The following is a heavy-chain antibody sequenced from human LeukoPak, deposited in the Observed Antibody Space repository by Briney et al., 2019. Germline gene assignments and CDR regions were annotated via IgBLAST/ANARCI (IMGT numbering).Heavy chain of an antibody. CDR2: INAGNGNT. D-gene: IGHD4-17*01. CDR1: GYTFTSYA. J-gene: IGHJ4*02. CDR3: ARSGGDSFDY. V-gene: IGHV1-3*01. Sequence: VASVKVSCKASGYTFTSYAIHWVRQAPGQRLEWMGWINAGNGNTKYSQKFQGRVTITRDTSASTAYMELSSLKSEDTAVYYCARSGGDSFDYWGQGTLVTVSS.